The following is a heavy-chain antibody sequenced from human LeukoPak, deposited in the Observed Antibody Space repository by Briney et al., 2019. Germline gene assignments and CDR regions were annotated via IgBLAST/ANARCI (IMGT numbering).Heavy chain of an antibody. CDR1: GGPISSYH. CDR3: ARESTIFASDY. Sequence: PSETLSLPCTVSGGPISSYHWSWIRQPPGKGLEWIVYIYYSRSTIYNPSLKSRVTISVDTSKNQFSLKLSSVTAADTAVYYWARESTIFASDYWGQGTLVTVSS. V-gene: IGHV4-59*13. CDR2: IYYSRST. D-gene: IGHD3-3*01. J-gene: IGHJ4*02.